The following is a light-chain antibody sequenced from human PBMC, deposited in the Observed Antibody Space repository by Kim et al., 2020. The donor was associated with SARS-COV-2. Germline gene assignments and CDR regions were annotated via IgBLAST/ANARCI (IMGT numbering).Light chain of an antibody. CDR3: NSRDSSDNHRV. V-gene: IGLV3-19*01. CDR1: SFRTHY. CDR2: ADH. J-gene: IGLJ2*01. Sequence: TVRCTCQGDSFRTHYASWYQQRPGQAPVLVMYADHNRPSGIPDRFSGSSSGDTASLTITGAQAEDEADYYCNSRDSSDNHRVFGGGTQLTVL.